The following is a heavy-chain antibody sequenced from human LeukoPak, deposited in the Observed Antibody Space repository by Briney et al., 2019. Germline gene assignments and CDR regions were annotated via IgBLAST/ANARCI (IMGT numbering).Heavy chain of an antibody. J-gene: IGHJ4*02. Sequence: TSETLSLTCAVYGGSFSGYYWSWIRQPPGKGLEWIGEINHSGSTNYNPSLKRRVTISVDTSKNQFSLKLSSVTAADTAVYYCARLIPSMIVVVRAWDYWGQGTLVTVSS. D-gene: IGHD3-22*01. CDR1: GGSFSGYY. CDR2: INHSGST. CDR3: ARLIPSMIVVVRAWDY. V-gene: IGHV4-34*01.